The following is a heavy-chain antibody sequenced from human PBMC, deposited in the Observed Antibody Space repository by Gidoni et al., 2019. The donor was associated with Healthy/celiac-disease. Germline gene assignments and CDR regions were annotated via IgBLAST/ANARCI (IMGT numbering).Heavy chain of an antibody. CDR3: ARDLIAVAGLFDY. J-gene: IGHJ4*02. CDR1: GFTFSSYW. D-gene: IGHD6-19*01. V-gene: IGHV3-7*01. Sequence: EVQLVESGGGLVQPGGSLRLSCSASGFTFSSYWMSWVRQAPGKGLEWVANIKQDGSEKYYVDSVKGRFTISRDNAKNSLYLQMNSLRAEDTAVYYCARDLIAVAGLFDYWGQGTLATVSS. CDR2: IKQDGSEK.